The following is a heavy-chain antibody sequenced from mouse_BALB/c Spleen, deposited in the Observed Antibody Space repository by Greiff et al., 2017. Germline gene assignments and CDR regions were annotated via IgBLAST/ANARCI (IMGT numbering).Heavy chain of an antibody. CDR2: IDPSDSET. CDR3: ARGGYYEGPFAY. V-gene: IGHV1-69*02. J-gene: IGHJ3*01. D-gene: IGHD2-3*01. Sequence: QVQLQQPGAELVKPGAPVKLSCKASGYTFTSYWMNWVKQRPGRGLEWIGRIDPSDSETHYNQKFKDKATLTVDKSSSTAYIQLSSLTSEDSAVYYCARGGYYEGPFAYWGQGTLVTVSA. CDR1: GYTFTSYW.